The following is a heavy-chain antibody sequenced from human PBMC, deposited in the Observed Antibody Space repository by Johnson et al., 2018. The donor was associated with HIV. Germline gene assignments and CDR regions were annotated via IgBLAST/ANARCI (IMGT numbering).Heavy chain of an antibody. CDR2: ISYDGSNK. CDR1: GFTFSSYG. Sequence: VHLVESGGGVVQPGGSLRLSCAASGFTFSSYGMHWVRQAPGKGLEWVAFISYDGSNKYYADSVKGRFTISRENAKNSLYLQMNSLRAGDTAVYYCARSQGRGDAFDIWGQGTMVTVSS. V-gene: IGHV3-30*19. J-gene: IGHJ3*02. D-gene: IGHD3-10*01. CDR3: ARSQGRGDAFDI.